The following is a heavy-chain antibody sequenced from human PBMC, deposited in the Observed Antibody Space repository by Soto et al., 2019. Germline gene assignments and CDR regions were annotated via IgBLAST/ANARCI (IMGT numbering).Heavy chain of an antibody. J-gene: IGHJ5*01. D-gene: IGHD3-16*01. CDR1: GDSVNSGNYY. CDR3: ARVPVDTYMIYWSDP. Sequence: PSETLSLTCTVSGDSVNSGNYYWSWMRQPPGKGLEWIGHIYYSGNTNYSPSLKSRIIISLDTTNNQFSLSLNSVTAADTAVYYCARVPVDTYMIYWSDPWVQGTLVTVSS. CDR2: IYYSGNT. V-gene: IGHV4-61*01.